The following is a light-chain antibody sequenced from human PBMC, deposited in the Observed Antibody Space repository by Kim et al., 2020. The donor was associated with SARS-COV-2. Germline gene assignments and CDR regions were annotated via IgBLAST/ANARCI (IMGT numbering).Light chain of an antibody. CDR3: QQYYSYPCS. Sequence: SAATGDRVNSTCRASHDVSTYLAWSQHKPGKAPNLLMYAVSTLHSGVPSRFRGSGSGTDFTLTISCLQSEDFATYYCQQYYSYPCSFGQGTKLEI. V-gene: IGKV1-8*01. CDR1: HDVSTY. J-gene: IGKJ2*04. CDR2: AVS.